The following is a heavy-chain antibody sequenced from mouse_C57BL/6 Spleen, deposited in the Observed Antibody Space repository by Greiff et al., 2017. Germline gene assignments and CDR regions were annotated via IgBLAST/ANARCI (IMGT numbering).Heavy chain of an antibody. CDR2: INPNNGGT. Sequence: EVQLQQSGPELVKPGASVKISCKASGYTFTDYYMNWVKQSHGKSLEWIGDINPNNGGTSYNQKFKGKATLTVDKSASTAYIELRSLTSEDSAVYYCARKTYGSSLAYWGQGTLVTVSA. V-gene: IGHV1-26*01. D-gene: IGHD1-1*01. J-gene: IGHJ3*01. CDR1: GYTFTDYY. CDR3: ARKTYGSSLAY.